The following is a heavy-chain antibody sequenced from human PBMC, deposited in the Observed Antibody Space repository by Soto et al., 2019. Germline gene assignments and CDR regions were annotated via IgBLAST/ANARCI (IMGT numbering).Heavy chain of an antibody. D-gene: IGHD3-16*01. V-gene: IGHV4-59*08. J-gene: IGHJ6*02. Sequence: SETLSLTCTVSGGSISSYYWSWIRQPPGKGLEWIGYIYYSGSTNYNPSLKSRVTISVDTSKNQFSLKLSSVTAADTAVYYCASSVEMATILGEYYYYYGMDVWGQGTTVTVS. CDR3: ASSVEMATILGEYYYYYGMDV. CDR1: GGSISSYY. CDR2: IYYSGST.